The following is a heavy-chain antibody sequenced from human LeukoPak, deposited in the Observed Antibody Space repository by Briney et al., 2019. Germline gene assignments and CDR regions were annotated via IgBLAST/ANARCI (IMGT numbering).Heavy chain of an antibody. V-gene: IGHV3-21*01. J-gene: IGHJ3*02. CDR3: ARGVITMIVVVITPNDAFDI. CDR1: GFTFDDYA. Sequence: PGGSLRLSCAASGFTFDDYAMHWVRQAPGKGLEWVSSISSSSSYIYYADSVKGRFTISRDNAKNSLYLQMNSLRAEDTAVYYCARGVITMIVVVITPNDAFDIWGQGTMVTVSS. CDR2: ISSSSSYI. D-gene: IGHD3-22*01.